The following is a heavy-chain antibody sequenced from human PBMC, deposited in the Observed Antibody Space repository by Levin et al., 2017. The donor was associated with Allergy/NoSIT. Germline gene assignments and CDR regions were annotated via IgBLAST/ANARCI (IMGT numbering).Heavy chain of an antibody. CDR1: GFTFDDYA. V-gene: IGHV3-9*01. J-gene: IGHJ3*02. Sequence: SLKISCAASGFTFDDYAMHWVRQAPGKGLEWVSGISWNSGSIGYADSVKGRFTISRDNAKNSLYLQMNSLRAEDTALYYCAKDPIAVAGTNDAFDIWGQGTMVTVSS. CDR2: ISWNSGSI. D-gene: IGHD6-19*01. CDR3: AKDPIAVAGTNDAFDI.